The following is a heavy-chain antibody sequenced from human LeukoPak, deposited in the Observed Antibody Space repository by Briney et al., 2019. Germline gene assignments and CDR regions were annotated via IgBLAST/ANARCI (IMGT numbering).Heavy chain of an antibody. J-gene: IGHJ4*02. Sequence: GGSLRLSCVAFGFTFSDHGMHWVRQAPGKGLEWVAVSSYDGSDKFYAGSVKGRLTISRDNSKDTLYLQVNSLRTEDTAVYYCARDSTLIAAAGKGYFDYWGQGTLVTVSS. CDR3: ARDSTLIAAAGKGYFDY. D-gene: IGHD6-13*01. CDR1: GFTFSDHG. CDR2: SSYDGSDK. V-gene: IGHV3-30*01.